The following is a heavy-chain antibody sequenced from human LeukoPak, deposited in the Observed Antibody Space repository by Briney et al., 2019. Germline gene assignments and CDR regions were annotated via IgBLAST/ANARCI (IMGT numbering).Heavy chain of an antibody. CDR2: ITRSGDTT. V-gene: IGHV3-23*01. D-gene: IGHD4-23*01. CDR3: AKDNGGNSDF. CDR1: RFTFSGYA. J-gene: IGHJ4*02. Sequence: GGSLRLSCAASRFTFSGYAMTWVRQAPGKGLEWVSAITRSGDTTYYADSVKGRFTTSRDNSKNTLYLQLNNLRAEDTAVYYCAKDNGGNSDFWGQGTLVTVSS.